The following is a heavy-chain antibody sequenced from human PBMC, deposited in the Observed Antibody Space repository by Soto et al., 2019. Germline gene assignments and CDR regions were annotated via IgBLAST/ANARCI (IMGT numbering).Heavy chain of an antibody. D-gene: IGHD3-16*01. J-gene: IGHJ6*03. Sequence: SETLSLTCTVSGGSISSGGYYWSWIRQHPGKGLEWIGYIYYSGSTYYNPSLKSRVTISVDTSKNQFSLKLSSVTAADTAVYYCARREVWGGYYYYMDVWGKGTTVTVSS. CDR3: ARREVWGGYYYYMDV. CDR1: GGSISSGGYY. CDR2: IYYSGST. V-gene: IGHV4-31*03.